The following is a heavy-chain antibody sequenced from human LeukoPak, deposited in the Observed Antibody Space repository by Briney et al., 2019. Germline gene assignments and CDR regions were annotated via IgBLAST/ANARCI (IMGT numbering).Heavy chain of an antibody. V-gene: IGHV3-7*05. Sequence: GGSLRLSCAASGFTFSNYWMIWVRQAPGKGLEWVGNIKQDGSEKRYADSVRGRFSISRDNAQTSLYLQMNSLRAEDTAVYYCARASDPWLQPTWGQGTLVTVSS. CDR2: IKQDGSEK. CDR1: GFTFSNYW. J-gene: IGHJ5*02. D-gene: IGHD5-24*01. CDR3: ARASDPWLQPT.